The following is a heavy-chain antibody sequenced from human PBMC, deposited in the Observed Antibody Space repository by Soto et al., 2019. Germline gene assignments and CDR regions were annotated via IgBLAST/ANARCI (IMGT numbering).Heavy chain of an antibody. CDR2: IKGDGSST. V-gene: IGHV3-74*01. D-gene: IGHD6-13*01. Sequence: EVQLVESGGGLVQPGGSLRLSCAASGFTFSTYWMHWIRQGPGKGLVWVSRIKGDGSSTSYADSVKGRFTISRGNAKNTVYLQMNSLRAEDTAEYYGARGVYGAWYFDRWGRVTLVTVAS. J-gene: IGHJ2*01. CDR1: GFTFSTYW. CDR3: ARGVYGAWYFDR.